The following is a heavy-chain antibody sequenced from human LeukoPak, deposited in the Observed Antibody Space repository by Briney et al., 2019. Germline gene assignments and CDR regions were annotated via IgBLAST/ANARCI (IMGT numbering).Heavy chain of an antibody. CDR1: GYTFTGYY. Sequence: GASVTVSFKASGYTFTGYYLHWVRQAPGQGHEGMGWINPNSGGTGYAQKFQGRVTMTRDTSISTAYMELSRLRSDDTAVYYCAKRYFDSGSYFPFDHWGQGTLVTVSS. V-gene: IGHV1-2*02. J-gene: IGHJ4*02. CDR2: INPNSGGT. CDR3: AKRYFDSGSYFPFDH. D-gene: IGHD3-10*01.